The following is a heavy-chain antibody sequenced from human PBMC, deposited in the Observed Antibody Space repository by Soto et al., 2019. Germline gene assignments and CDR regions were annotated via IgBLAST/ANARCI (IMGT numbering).Heavy chain of an antibody. CDR2: INHSGST. D-gene: IGHD4-4*01. Sequence: TLSLTCAVYGGSFSGYYWSWIRQPPGKGLEWIGEINHSGSTNYNPSLKSRVTISVDTSKNQFSLKLSSVTAADTAVYYCARVTTVTPFYFNYWGRGPLVTVSS. CDR1: GGSFSGYY. CDR3: ARVTTVTPFYFNY. J-gene: IGHJ4*02. V-gene: IGHV4-34*01.